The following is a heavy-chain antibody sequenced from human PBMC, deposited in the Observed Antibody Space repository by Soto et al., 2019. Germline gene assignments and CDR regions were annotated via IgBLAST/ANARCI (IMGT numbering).Heavy chain of an antibody. Sequence: GGSLRLSCAASGFTFSSYAMHWVRQAPGKGLEWVAVISYDGSNKYYADSVKGRFTISRDNSKNTLYLQMNSLRAEDTAVYYCARERDTIFGVVTSGYYYGMDVWGQGTTVTVSS. J-gene: IGHJ6*02. CDR2: ISYDGSNK. CDR1: GFTFSSYA. V-gene: IGHV3-30*04. D-gene: IGHD3-3*01. CDR3: ARERDTIFGVVTSGYYYGMDV.